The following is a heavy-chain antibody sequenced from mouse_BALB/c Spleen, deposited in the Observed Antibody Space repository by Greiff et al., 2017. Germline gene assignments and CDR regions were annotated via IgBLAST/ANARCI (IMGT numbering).Heavy chain of an antibody. CDR2: IWAGGST. V-gene: IGHV2-9*02. CDR3: ARDKAYYGNYDAMDY. CDR1: GFSLTSYG. Sequence: VQLVESGPGLVAPSQSLSITCTVSGFSLTSYGVHWVRQPPGKGLEWLGVIWAGGSTNYNSALMSRLSISKDNSKSQVFLKMNSLQTDDTAMYYCARDKAYYGNYDAMDYWGQGTSVTVSS. D-gene: IGHD2-10*01. J-gene: IGHJ4*01.